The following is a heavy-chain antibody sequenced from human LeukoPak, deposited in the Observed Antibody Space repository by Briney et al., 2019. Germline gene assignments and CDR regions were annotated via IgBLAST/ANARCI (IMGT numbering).Heavy chain of an antibody. J-gene: IGHJ6*04. Sequence: GGYLRLSCAASGFTFSSYSMNWVRQAPGKGLEWVSSISSSSSYIYYADSVKGRFTISRDNAKNSLYLQMNSLRAEDTAVYYCARAVNPPAYFVFMDVWGKGTTVTVSS. D-gene: IGHD2/OR15-2a*01. V-gene: IGHV3-21*01. CDR1: GFTFSSYS. CDR2: ISSSSSYI. CDR3: ARAVNPPAYFVFMDV.